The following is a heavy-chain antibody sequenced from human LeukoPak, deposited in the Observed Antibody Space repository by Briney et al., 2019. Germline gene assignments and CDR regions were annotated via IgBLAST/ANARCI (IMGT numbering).Heavy chain of an antibody. D-gene: IGHD3-3*01. CDR1: GFTFSSYA. CDR2: ISGSGGST. J-gene: IGHJ5*02. Sequence: PGASLRLSCAASGFTFSSYAMSWVRQVPGKGLEWVSAISGSGGSTYYADSVKGRFTISRDNSKNTLYLQMNSLRAEDTAVYYCAKTPTRYYDFWSGTYNWFDPWGQGTLVTVSS. V-gene: IGHV3-23*01. CDR3: AKTPTRYYDFWSGTYNWFDP.